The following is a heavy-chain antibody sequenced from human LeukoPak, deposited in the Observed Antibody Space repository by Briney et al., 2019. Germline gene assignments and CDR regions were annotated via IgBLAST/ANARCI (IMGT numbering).Heavy chain of an antibody. CDR2: IYHSGST. D-gene: IGHD2-15*01. CDR1: GGSISSGGYS. J-gene: IGHJ4*02. V-gene: IGHV4-30-2*01. CDR3: ASLLKWYCSGGSCSPHLNYFDY. Sequence: KPSETLSLTCAVSGGSISSGGYSWSWLRQPPGKGLEWIGYIYHSGSTYYNPSLKSRVTISVDRSKNQFSLKLSSVTAADTAVYYCASLLKWYCSGGSCSPHLNYFDYWGQGTLVTVSS.